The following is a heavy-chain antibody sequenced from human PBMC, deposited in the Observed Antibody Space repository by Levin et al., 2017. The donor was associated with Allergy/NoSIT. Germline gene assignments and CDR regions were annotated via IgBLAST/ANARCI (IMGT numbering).Heavy chain of an antibody. V-gene: IGHV4-39*01. D-gene: IGHD3-22*01. CDR1: GGSISSSSYY. CDR2: IYYSGSA. J-gene: IGHJ4*02. CDR3: ARLGYYDSSGYYLDY. Sequence: SQTLSLPCTVSGGSISSSSYYWGWIRQPPGKGLEWIGSIYYSGSAYYNPSLKSRVTISVDTSKNQFSLKLSSVTAADTAVYYCARLGYYDSSGYYLDYWGQGTLVTVSS.